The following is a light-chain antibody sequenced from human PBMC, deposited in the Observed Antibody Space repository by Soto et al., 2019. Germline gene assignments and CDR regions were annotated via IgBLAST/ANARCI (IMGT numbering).Light chain of an antibody. CDR2: DVS. CDR3: SSYTSSSTL. Sequence: QSALTQPASVSGSPGQSITISCTGTSSEVGGYNYVSWYQKHPGKAPKLMIYDVSNRPSGVSNRFSGSKSGNTASLTISGLQADDEADYYCSSYTSSSTLFGGGTKLTVL. J-gene: IGLJ2*01. V-gene: IGLV2-14*01. CDR1: SSEVGGYNY.